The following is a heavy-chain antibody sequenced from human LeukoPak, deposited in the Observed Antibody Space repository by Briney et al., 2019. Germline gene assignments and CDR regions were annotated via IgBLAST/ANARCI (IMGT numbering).Heavy chain of an antibody. CDR2: ISYNGGST. D-gene: IGHD2-2*01. CDR1: GFTFSSYD. V-gene: IGHV3-23*01. CDR3: ATSRSSATSARGLFDF. Sequence: GGSLRLSCVVSGFTFSSYDMSWVRQAPGKGLEWVSSISYNGGSTYCADPVKGRFTISRDNSKNTLYLHMNSLSAEDTAFYYCATSRSSATSARGLFDFWGQGALVTVSS. J-gene: IGHJ4*02.